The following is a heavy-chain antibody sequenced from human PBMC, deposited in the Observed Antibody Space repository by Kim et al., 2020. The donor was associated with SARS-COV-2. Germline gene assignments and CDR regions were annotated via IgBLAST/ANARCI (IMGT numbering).Heavy chain of an antibody. J-gene: IGHJ4*02. V-gene: IGHV4-4*02. D-gene: IGHD2-21*02. Sequence: SETLSLTCAVSGGSISSSNWWSWVRQPPGTGLEWIGEIYHSGSTNYNPSLKSRVTISVDKSKNQFSLKLSSVTAADTAVYYCASFPTASGTYYFDYWGQGTLVTVSS. CDR3: ASFPTASGTYYFDY. CDR2: IYHSGST. CDR1: GGSISSSNW.